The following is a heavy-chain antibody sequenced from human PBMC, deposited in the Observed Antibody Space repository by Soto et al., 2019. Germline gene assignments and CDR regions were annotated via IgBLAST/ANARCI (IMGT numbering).Heavy chain of an antibody. CDR1: GFSFTNYG. D-gene: IGHD6-13*01. V-gene: IGHV1-18*01. CDR3: AVGISAAAFDS. CDR2: VSAQNGYT. J-gene: IGHJ4*02. Sequence: QVLLVQSGAEVKKPGASVKVSCKTSGFSFTNYGVSWVRQAPGQGLEWMGWVSAQNGYTKYVERLQGRVTMTTDTSTSTAYMELRSLISDDTAVYYCAVGISAAAFDSWGQGTLVTVSS.